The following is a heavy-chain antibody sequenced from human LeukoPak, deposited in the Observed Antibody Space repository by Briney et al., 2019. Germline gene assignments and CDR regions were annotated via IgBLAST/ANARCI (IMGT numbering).Heavy chain of an antibody. CDR2: INHSGST. D-gene: IGHD3-22*01. V-gene: IGHV4-34*01. CDR3: ARDSVYYYDSSGHLDY. CDR1: GGSFSGYY. Sequence: SETLSLTCAVYGGSFSGYYWSWIRQPPGKGLEWIGEINHSGSTNYNPSLKSRVTISVDTSKNQFSLKLSSVTAADTAVYYCARDSVYYYDSSGHLDYWGQGTLVTVSS. J-gene: IGHJ4*02.